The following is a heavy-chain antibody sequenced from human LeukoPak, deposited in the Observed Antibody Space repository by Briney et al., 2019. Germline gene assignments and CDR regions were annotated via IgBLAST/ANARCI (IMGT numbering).Heavy chain of an antibody. V-gene: IGHV3-53*01. CDR2: IYSDDTT. D-gene: IGHD3-3*01. CDR1: GFTVSGNY. J-gene: IGHJ5*02. CDR3: ARGLEWLTRRHTWFDP. Sequence: GGSLRLSCAVSGFTVSGNYMSWIRHAPGEGLEWVSLIYSDDTTLYADSVKGRFTISRDISKNTLYLQMSSLRAEDTAVYYCARGLEWLTRRHTWFDPWGQGTLVTVSS.